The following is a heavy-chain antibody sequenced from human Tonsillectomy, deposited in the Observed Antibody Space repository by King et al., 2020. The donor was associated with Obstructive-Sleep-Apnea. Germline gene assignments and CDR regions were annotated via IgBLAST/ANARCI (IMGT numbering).Heavy chain of an antibody. Sequence: QLVQSGAEVKKRGESLRISCKGSGYSFTSYWISWVRQMPGKGLEWMGRIDPSDSYTNYSPSFQGHVTISADKSISTAYLQWSSLKASDTAMYYCARHNDILTGYPSGYYGMDVWGQGTTVTVSS. J-gene: IGHJ6*02. CDR1: GYSFTSYW. CDR3: ARHNDILTGYPSGYYGMDV. D-gene: IGHD3-9*01. CDR2: IDPSDSYT. V-gene: IGHV5-10-1*03.